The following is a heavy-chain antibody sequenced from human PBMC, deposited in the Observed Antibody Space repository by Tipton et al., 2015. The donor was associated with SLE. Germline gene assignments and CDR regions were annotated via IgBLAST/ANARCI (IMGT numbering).Heavy chain of an antibody. CDR2: ISSSSSYI. V-gene: IGHV3-21*01. J-gene: IGHJ4*02. Sequence: GSLRLSCAASGSTFSSYSMNWVRQAPGKGLEWVSSISSSSSYIYYADSVKGRFTISRDNAKNSLYLQMNSLRAEDTAVYYCARAWSGSTSAFDYWGQGALVTVSS. CDR3: ARAWSGSTSAFDY. CDR1: GSTFSSYS. D-gene: IGHD1-26*01.